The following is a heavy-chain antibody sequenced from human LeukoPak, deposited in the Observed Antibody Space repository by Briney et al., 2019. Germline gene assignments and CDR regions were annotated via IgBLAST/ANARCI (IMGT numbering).Heavy chain of an antibody. CDR2: IYSGGST. CDR1: GIIFSNYG. D-gene: IGHD2-15*01. V-gene: IGHV3-53*01. CDR3: ASRYCSGGSCYLVHYYYGMDV. J-gene: IGHJ6*02. Sequence: GGSLRLSCTVSGIIFSNYGMSWVRQAPGKGLEWVSVIYSGGSTYYADSVKGRFTISRDNSKNTLYLQMNSLRAEDTAVYYCASRYCSGGSCYLVHYYYGMDVWGQGTTVTVSS.